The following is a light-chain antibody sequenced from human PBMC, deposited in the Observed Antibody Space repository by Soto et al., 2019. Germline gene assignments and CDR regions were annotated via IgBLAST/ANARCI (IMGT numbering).Light chain of an antibody. V-gene: IGKV3-11*01. CDR1: QSASSY. CDR3: QQRSNWPYT. Sequence: EIVLTHSPATLSLSPGERATLSCRASQSASSYLAWYPQKPGQAPRLLIYDATNGATGIPARFSSSGSGTDFTLTISSLEPEDFAVYYCQQRSNWPYTFGQGTKLEIK. J-gene: IGKJ2*01. CDR2: DAT.